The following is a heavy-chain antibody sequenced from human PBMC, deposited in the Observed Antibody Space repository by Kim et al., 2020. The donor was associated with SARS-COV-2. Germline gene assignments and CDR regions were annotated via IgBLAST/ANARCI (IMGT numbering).Heavy chain of an antibody. CDR3: ARGRDSSGWYEGWFDP. J-gene: IGHJ5*02. V-gene: IGHV6-1*01. D-gene: IGHD6-19*01. Sequence: SQTLSLTCAISGDSVSSNSAAWNWIRQSPSRGLEWLGRTYYRSKWYNDYAVSVKSRITINPDTSKNQFSLQLNSVTPEDTAVYYCARGRDSSGWYEGWFDPWGQGTLVTVSS. CDR1: GDSVSSNSAA. CDR2: TYYRSKWYN.